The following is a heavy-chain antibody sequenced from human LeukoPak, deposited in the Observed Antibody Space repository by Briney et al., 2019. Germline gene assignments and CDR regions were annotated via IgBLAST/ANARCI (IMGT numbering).Heavy chain of an antibody. CDR2: IKQEGSEK. V-gene: IGHV3-7*04. CDR3: ARDCVIVGAPCYDY. D-gene: IGHD1-26*01. Sequence: GGSLRLSCAASGFTFSSYWMSWVREAPGKGLEWVANIKQEGSEKYAVDSVKGRFTISRDNAKSSLYQQMNSLRAEDTAVYYCARDCVIVGAPCYDYWGQGTLVTVSS. CDR1: GFTFSSYW. J-gene: IGHJ4*02.